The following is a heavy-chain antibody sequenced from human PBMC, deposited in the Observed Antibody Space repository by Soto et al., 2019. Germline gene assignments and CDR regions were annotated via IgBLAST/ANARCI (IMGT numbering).Heavy chain of an antibody. CDR1: GGSFSGYY. CDR3: ARSGYDYYYYYGMDV. Sequence: PSETLSLTCAVYGGSFSGYYWSWIRQPPGKGLEWIGEINHSGSANYNPSLKSRVTISVDTSKNQFSLKLSSVTAADTAVYYCARSGYDYYYYYGMDVWGQGTTVTVSS. CDR2: INHSGSA. J-gene: IGHJ6*02. D-gene: IGHD5-12*01. V-gene: IGHV4-34*01.